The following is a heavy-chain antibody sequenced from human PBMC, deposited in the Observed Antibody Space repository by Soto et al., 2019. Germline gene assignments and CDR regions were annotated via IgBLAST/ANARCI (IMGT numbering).Heavy chain of an antibody. CDR1: GYTFTRYC. CDR2: ISAYNGNT. D-gene: IGHD3-22*01. J-gene: IGHJ6*02. CDR3: ARSSGDYYDSSPASGMDV. V-gene: IGHV1-18*04. Sequence: ASVKVSCKASGYTFTRYCISWVRQAPGQGLEWMGWISAYNGNTNYAQKPQGRVTMTTDTSTSTAYMELRSLRSDDTAVYYCARSSGDYYDSSPASGMDVWGQGTTVTVSS.